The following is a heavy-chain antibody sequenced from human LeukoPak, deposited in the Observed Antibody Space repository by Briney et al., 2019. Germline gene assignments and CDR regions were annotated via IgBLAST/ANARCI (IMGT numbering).Heavy chain of an antibody. V-gene: IGHV4-39*07. D-gene: IGHD2-21*01. CDR1: GDSIGRSTYY. Sequence: SETLSLTCNVSGDSIGRSTYYWGWVRQTPEKGLEWIGRIFYNGRTYYTPSLQSRVIMSLDTSKNQFSLRLTSVTAADTAVYYCARQVAVVEPTDPNWFDSWGQGTLVTVSS. J-gene: IGHJ5*01. CDR2: IFYNGRT. CDR3: ARQVAVVEPTDPNWFDS.